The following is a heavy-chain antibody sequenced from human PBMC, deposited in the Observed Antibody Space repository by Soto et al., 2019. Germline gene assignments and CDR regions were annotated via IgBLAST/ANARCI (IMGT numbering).Heavy chain of an antibody. V-gene: IGHV3-23*01. Sequence: GGSLRLSCAASGFTFSSYAMSWVRQAPGKGLEWVSAISGSGGSTYYADSVKGRFTISRDNSKNTLYLQMNSLRAEDTAVYYCTTVLRFLEWLETFDIWGQGTMVTVSS. D-gene: IGHD3-3*01. CDR3: TTVLRFLEWLETFDI. CDR1: GFTFSSYA. J-gene: IGHJ3*02. CDR2: ISGSGGST.